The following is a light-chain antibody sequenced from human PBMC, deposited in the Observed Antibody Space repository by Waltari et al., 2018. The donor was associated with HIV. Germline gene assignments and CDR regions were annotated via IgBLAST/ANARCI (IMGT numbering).Light chain of an antibody. CDR1: QSVLYSPNNKNY. CDR2: GAY. V-gene: IGKV4-1*01. CDR3: QPYHSVPHT. J-gene: IGKJ2*01. Sequence: DIVMTQSPDSLAVSLGERATINCKSRQSVLYSPNNKNYLAWYQQKPGQHPKLLIYGAYTRESGAPERFRGRVSHTDFTLSMRSLKAEDVAVYDGQPYHSVPHTFGQGTKLAIK.